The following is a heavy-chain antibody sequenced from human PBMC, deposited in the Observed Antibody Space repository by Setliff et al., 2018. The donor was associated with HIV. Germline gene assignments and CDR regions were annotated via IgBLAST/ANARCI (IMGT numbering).Heavy chain of an antibody. J-gene: IGHJ4*02. CDR2: IIPYLRSP. Sequence: SVKVSCKVSGNMFSRYVFSWVRQAPGQGLEWVGGIIPYLRSPNYAQKFQGRVTITADESTSTVYMELSGLTSDDTAIYYCARDVSAEMYSTRLDYWGQGTLVTVSS. CDR3: ARDVSAEMYSTRLDY. V-gene: IGHV1-69*13. CDR1: GNMFSRYV. D-gene: IGHD2-21*01.